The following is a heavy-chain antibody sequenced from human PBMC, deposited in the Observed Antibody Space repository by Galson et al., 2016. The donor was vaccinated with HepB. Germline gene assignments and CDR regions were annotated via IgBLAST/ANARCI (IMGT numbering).Heavy chain of an antibody. Sequence: SLRLSCAASKFTFSDYYMHWIRQAPGKGLEWVSYISSSGGTIYYADSVKGRFTISRDNAKNPLYLQINSLRAEDTAVYYCARAAGSGGAYCHVDSWGQGTLVTVSS. CDR1: KFTFSDYY. D-gene: IGHD6-19*01. CDR2: ISSSGGTI. J-gene: IGHJ4*02. CDR3: ARAAGSGGAYCHVDS. V-gene: IGHV3-11*04.